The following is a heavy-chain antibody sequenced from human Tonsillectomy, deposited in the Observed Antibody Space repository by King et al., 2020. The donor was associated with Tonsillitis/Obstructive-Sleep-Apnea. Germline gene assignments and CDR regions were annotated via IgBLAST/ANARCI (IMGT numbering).Heavy chain of an antibody. V-gene: IGHV1-2*06. CDR2: INPNSGGT. D-gene: IGHD2-2*01. CDR3: ARDRRGYCSSTSCYVVDY. CDR1: GYTFTGYY. Sequence: VQLVESGAEVKKPGASVKVSCKASGYTFTGYYMHWVRQAPGQGLEWMGRINPNSGGTNYAQKFQGRVTMTRDTSISTAYMELSRLRSDDTAVYYCARDRRGYCSSTSCYVVDYWGQGTLVTVSS. J-gene: IGHJ4*02.